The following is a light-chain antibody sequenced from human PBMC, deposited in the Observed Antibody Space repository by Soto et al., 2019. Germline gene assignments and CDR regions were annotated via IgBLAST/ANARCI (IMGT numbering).Light chain of an antibody. CDR1: ISDVGSYNY. CDR2: DVS. Sequence: QSALTQPASVSGSPGQSITISCTGTISDVGSYNYVSWYQQYPGKAPKLMIYDVSTRPSGVSDRFSGSKSGNTASLTISGLRAEDEADYYCGSYTTSSNYVFXTGTKLTVL. J-gene: IGLJ1*01. CDR3: GSYTTSSNYV. V-gene: IGLV2-14*03.